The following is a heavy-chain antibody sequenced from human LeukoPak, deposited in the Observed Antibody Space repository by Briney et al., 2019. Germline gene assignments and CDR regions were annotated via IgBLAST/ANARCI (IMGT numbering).Heavy chain of an antibody. CDR1: GYTFTSYG. CDR2: ISAYNGNT. J-gene: IGHJ5*02. D-gene: IGHD3-3*01. V-gene: IGHV1-18*01. CDR3: ARDRYDFWSGYHSRAGWFDP. Sequence: GASVKVSCKASGYTFTSYGISWVRQAPGQGLEWKGWISAYNGNTNYAQKLQGRVTMTTDTSTSTAYMELRSLRSDDTAVYYCARDRYDFWSGYHSRAGWFDPWGQGTLVTVSS.